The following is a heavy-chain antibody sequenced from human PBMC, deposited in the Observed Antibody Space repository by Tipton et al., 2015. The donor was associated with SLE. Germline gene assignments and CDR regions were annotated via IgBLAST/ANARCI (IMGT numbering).Heavy chain of an antibody. CDR1: GGSFSGYY. V-gene: IGHV4-34*01. CDR2: INHRGST. Sequence: TLSLTCAVYGGSFSGYYWSWIRQPPGKGVEWIGEINHRGSTNYNPSLKSRVTISVDTSKNQFSLKLSSVTAADTALYYCARQFDEETRYALDVWGRGTMVTVSS. J-gene: IGHJ3*01. D-gene: IGHD3-10*01. CDR3: ARQFDEETRYALDV.